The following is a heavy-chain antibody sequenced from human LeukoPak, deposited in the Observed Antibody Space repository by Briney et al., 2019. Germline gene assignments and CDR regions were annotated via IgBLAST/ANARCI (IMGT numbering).Heavy chain of an antibody. CDR1: GYTFTGYY. CDR3: AREAGQWFGETRWFDP. Sequence: GASVKVSCKASGYTFTGYYMHWVRQAPGQGLEWMGWINPNSGGTNYAQKFQGRVTMTRDTSISTAYMELSRLRSDDTAVYYCAREAGQWFGETRWFDPWGQGTLVTVSS. V-gene: IGHV1-2*02. CDR2: INPNSGGT. D-gene: IGHD3-10*01. J-gene: IGHJ5*02.